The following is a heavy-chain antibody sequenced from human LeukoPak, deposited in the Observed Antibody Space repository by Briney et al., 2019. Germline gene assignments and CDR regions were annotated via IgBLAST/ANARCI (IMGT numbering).Heavy chain of an antibody. V-gene: IGHV3-30-3*01. CDR1: GFTFSNYA. J-gene: IGHJ4*02. D-gene: IGHD2-15*01. CDR2: ISYDGSNK. CDR3: ARVVGYCSGVSCDY. Sequence: GGSLRLSCAASGFTFSNYAMHWVRQAPGKGLEWVTVISYDGSNKYYADSVKSRFTISRDNSKSTLYLQMNSLRAEDTAVYYCARVVGYCSGVSCDYWGQGTLVTVSS.